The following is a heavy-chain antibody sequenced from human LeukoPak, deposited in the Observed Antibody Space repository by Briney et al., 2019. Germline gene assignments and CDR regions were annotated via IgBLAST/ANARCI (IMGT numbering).Heavy chain of an antibody. J-gene: IGHJ4*02. CDR1: GYTFTSYD. V-gene: IGHV1-2*02. CDR2: INPNSGGT. CDR3: ARVYSGYDQQPNDY. Sequence: ASVKVSCKASGYTFTSYDINWVRQAPGQGLEWMGWINPNSGGTNYAQKFQGRVTMTRDTSISTAYMELSRLRSDDTAVYYCARVYSGYDQQPNDYWGQGTLVTVSS. D-gene: IGHD5-12*01.